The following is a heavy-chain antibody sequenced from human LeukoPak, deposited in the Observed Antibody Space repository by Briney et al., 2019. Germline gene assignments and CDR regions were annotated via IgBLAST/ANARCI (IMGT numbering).Heavy chain of an antibody. V-gene: IGHV3-15*01. D-gene: IGHD3-10*01. J-gene: IGHJ4*02. Sequence: GGPLRLSCAASGFTFSNAWMSWVRQAPGKGLEWVGRIKSKTDGGTTDYAAPVKGRFTISSDDSKNTLYLQMNSLKTEDTAVYYCTTGITMVRGVIHLIDYWGQGTLVTVSS. CDR2: IKSKTDGGTT. CDR1: GFTFSNAW. CDR3: TTGITMVRGVIHLIDY.